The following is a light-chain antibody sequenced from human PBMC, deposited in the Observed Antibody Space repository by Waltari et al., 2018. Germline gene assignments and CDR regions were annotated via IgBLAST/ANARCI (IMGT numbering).Light chain of an antibody. CDR1: SSDVGGYKY. J-gene: IGLJ2*01. CDR3: SSYVGNNNLI. Sequence: QSALTQPPSASGSPGQPVTISCTGTSSDVGGYKYVSWYRQHPGKAPKLMIYEVSKRPSGVPYRFSGSKSGNTASLTVSGLQAEDEADYYCSSYVGNNNLIFGGGTKLTVL. CDR2: EVS. V-gene: IGLV2-8*01.